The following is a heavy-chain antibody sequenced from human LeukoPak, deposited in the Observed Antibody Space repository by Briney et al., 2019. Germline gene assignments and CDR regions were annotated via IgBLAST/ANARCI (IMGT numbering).Heavy chain of an antibody. CDR3: ARVQVATHSFYI. Sequence: GGSLRLSCAASGFTFSSYAMSWVRQAPGKGLEWVSAISGSGGSTYYADSVKGRFTISRYNAKNSLSLQMNSLRAEHTAVYYCARVQVATHSFYIWGQGTMVTVSP. V-gene: IGHV3-23*01. CDR1: GFTFSSYA. J-gene: IGHJ3*02. D-gene: IGHD5-12*01. CDR2: ISGSGGST.